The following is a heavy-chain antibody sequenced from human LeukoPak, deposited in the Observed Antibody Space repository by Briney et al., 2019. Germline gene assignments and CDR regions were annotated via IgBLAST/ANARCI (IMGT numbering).Heavy chain of an antibody. Sequence: PSETLSLTCTVSGGSISSSSYYWGWIRQPPGKGLEWIGSIYYSGSTYYNPSLKSRVTISVDTSKNQFSLKLSSVTAADTAVYYCASHFQGSSWYWGASFLGNYFDYWGQGPWSPSPQ. J-gene: IGHJ4*02. CDR2: IYYSGST. D-gene: IGHD6-13*01. CDR1: GGSISSSSYY. CDR3: ASHFQGSSWYWGASFLGNYFDY. V-gene: IGHV4-39*01.